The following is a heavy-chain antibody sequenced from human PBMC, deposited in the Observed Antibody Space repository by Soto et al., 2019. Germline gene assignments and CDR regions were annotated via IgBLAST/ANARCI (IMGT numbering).Heavy chain of an antibody. CDR1: EFTFSSYA. D-gene: IGHD4-4*01. J-gene: IGHJ4*02. CDR2: ISGSGGRT. V-gene: IGHV3-23*01. CDR3: AKGTTDFDY. Sequence: PGGSLRLSCEASEFTFSSYAMNWVRQAPGKGLEWVSAISGSGGRTYYADSVKGRFTISRDNSKNTLYLQMNSLRAEDTAVYYCAKGTTDFDYWGQGTLVTVSS.